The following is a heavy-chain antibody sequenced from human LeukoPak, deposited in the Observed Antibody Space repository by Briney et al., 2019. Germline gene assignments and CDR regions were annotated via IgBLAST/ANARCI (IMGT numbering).Heavy chain of an antibody. CDR3: ARAFLTRTPYSGSYYTGFDY. CDR1: GGTFSSYA. Sequence: SVKVSCKASGGTFSSYAISWVRQAPGQGLEWMGRIIPIFGTANYAQKFQGRVTITTDESTSTAYMELSSLRSEDTAVYYCARAFLTRTPYSGSYYTGFDYWGQGTLVTISS. V-gene: IGHV1-69*05. D-gene: IGHD1-26*01. J-gene: IGHJ4*02. CDR2: IIPIFGTA.